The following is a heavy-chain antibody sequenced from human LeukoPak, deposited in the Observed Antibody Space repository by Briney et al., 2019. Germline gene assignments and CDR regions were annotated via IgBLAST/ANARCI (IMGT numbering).Heavy chain of an antibody. D-gene: IGHD2-21*02. CDR3: ARSLVDIVVVTAHTTTYYFDY. J-gene: IGHJ4*02. CDR2: INHSGST. V-gene: IGHV4-34*01. Sequence: SETLSLTCAVYGGSFSGYYWSWIRQPPGKGLEWIGEINHSGSTNYNPSLKSRVTISVDTSKNQFSLKLSSVTAADTAVYYCARSLVDIVVVTAHTTTYYFDYWGQGTLVTVSS. CDR1: GGSFSGYY.